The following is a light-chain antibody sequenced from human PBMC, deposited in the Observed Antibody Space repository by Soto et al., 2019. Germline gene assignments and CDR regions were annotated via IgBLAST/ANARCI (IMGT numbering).Light chain of an antibody. V-gene: IGKV3D-20*01. CDR1: QGVVSGY. Sequence: EIVLTQSPATLSLSPGERATLSCGASQGVVSGYLAWYQQKPGLAPRLLIYDTSSRAPGIPDRFSGSGSGADFTLTSDRLEPEDFAVYYCQQVSGSPYTYTFGQGTRLEIK. CDR2: DTS. J-gene: IGKJ2*01. CDR3: QQVSGSPYTYT.